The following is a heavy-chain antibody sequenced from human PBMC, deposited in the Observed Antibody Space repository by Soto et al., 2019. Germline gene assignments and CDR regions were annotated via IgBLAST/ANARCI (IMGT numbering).Heavy chain of an antibody. J-gene: IGHJ4*02. CDR1: GGSISSGGYY. V-gene: IGHV4-31*03. Sequence: QVQLLESGPGLVKPSQTLSLTCTVSGGSISSGGYYWSWIRQHPGKGLEWIGYIYYSGSTYYNPSLXRXXTIAVDTSKNQSSLTLSSVTAADTAVYYCARGPGIMAKIDYWGQGTLVTVSS. D-gene: IGHD3-16*01. CDR2: IYYSGST. CDR3: ARGPGIMAKIDY.